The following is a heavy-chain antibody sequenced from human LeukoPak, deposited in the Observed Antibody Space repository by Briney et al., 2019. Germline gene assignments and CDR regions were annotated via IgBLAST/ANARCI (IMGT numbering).Heavy chain of an antibody. CDR3: VKDPPVGATGY. CDR2: ISSNGGST. CDR1: GFTFSSYA. J-gene: IGHJ4*02. Sequence: GGSLRLSCSASGFTFSSYAMHWVRQAPGKGLEYVSAISSNGGSTYYADSVKGRFTISRDNSKNTLYLQMSGLRAEDTAVYYCVKDPPVGATGYWGQGTLVTVSS. V-gene: IGHV3-64D*06. D-gene: IGHD1-26*01.